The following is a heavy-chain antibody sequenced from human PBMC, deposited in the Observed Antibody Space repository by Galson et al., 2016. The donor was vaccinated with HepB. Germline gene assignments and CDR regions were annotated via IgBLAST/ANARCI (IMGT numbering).Heavy chain of an antibody. CDR3: AKDKWGRAVAGQFDP. V-gene: IGHV3-11*05. J-gene: IGHJ5*02. D-gene: IGHD6-19*01. CDR2: SSGSSTYT. CDR1: GFTFSDYY. Sequence: SLRLSCAASGFTFSDYYMTWIRQSPGKGLEWVSYSSGSSTYTNYADSVKGRFTVSRDNSKNTLYLQMNSLRAEDTAVYYCAKDKWGRAVAGQFDPWGQGTLVTVSA.